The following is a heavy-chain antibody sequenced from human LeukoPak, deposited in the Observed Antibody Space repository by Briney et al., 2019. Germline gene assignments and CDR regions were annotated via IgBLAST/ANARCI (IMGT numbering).Heavy chain of an antibody. D-gene: IGHD3-22*01. CDR1: GFTVSSKY. J-gene: IGHJ4*02. V-gene: IGHV3-15*01. CDR3: TTAQFFNSSGSLAY. CDR2: FTSKTDGGTT. Sequence: PGGSLRLSCAASGFTVSSKYMAWVRQGPGQGLEWVGRFTSKTDGGTTDYAAPVRGRFTISRDDSKDTLYLQMNSLKTEDTAVYYCTTAQFFNSSGSLAYWGQGTLVTVSS.